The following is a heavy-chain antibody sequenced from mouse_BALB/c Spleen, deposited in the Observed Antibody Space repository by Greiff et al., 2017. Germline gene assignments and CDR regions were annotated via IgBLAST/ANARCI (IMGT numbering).Heavy chain of an antibody. CDR2: ISSGGST. V-gene: IGHV5-6-5*01. CDR3: ARERGYGNLYYFDY. Sequence: EVQGVESGGGLVKPGGSLKLSCAASGFTFSSYAMSWVRQTPEKRLEWVASISSGGSTYYPDSVKGRFTISRDNARNILYLQMSSLRSEDTAMYYCARERGYGNLYYFDYWGQGTTLTVSS. J-gene: IGHJ2*01. D-gene: IGHD2-1*01. CDR1: GFTFSSYA.